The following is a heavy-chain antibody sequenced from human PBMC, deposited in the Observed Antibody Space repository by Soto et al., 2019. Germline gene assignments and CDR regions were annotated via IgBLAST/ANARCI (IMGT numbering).Heavy chain of an antibody. CDR3: ARDTQTAGAQWYFDL. Sequence: QAQLQEWGPGLVKPSETLPLTCTVSSGSIDSNDWWNWVRQSPGRGLEWIGEISHSGQANYNPSLNSRVTISVDKSKNQFSLNLNSVTDAVTAVYYSARDTQTAGAQWYFDLWGRGTLVTVSS. CDR1: SGSIDSNDW. D-gene: IGHD1-1*01. J-gene: IGHJ2*01. V-gene: IGHV4-4*02. CDR2: ISHSGQA.